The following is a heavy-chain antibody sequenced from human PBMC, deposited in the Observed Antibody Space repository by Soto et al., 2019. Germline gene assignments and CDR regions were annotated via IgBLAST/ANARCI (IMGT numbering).Heavy chain of an antibody. CDR3: ARDGYCSGGSCYSVPVFDD. D-gene: IGHD2-15*01. V-gene: IGHV3-33*01. CDR1: GFTFSSYG. J-gene: IGHJ4*02. CDR2: IWYDGSNK. Sequence: QVQLVESGGGVVQPGRSLRLSCAASGFTFSSYGMHWVRQAPGKGLEWVAVIWYDGSNKYYADSVKGRFTISRDNSKNTLYLQMNSLRAEDTAVYYCARDGYCSGGSCYSVPVFDDWGQGTLVTVSS.